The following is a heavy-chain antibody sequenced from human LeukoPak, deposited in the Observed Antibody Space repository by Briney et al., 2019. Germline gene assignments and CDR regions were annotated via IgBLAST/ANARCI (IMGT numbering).Heavy chain of an antibody. J-gene: IGHJ4*02. D-gene: IGHD3-10*01. Sequence: SETLSLTCTVSGGSINSYYWTWIRQSPGKGLEWIGYIYYTGSTSYSPSLKSRVTISLDASSNQFSLELRSVTAADTAVYYCARKGPKTYYYGSGSYYNRPRFDYWGQGTLVTVSS. V-gene: IGHV4-59*01. CDR1: GGSINSYY. CDR2: IYYTGST. CDR3: ARKGPKTYYYGSGSYYNRPRFDY.